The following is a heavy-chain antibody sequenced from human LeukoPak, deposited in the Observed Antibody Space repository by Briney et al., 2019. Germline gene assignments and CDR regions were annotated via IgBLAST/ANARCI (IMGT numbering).Heavy chain of an antibody. J-gene: IGHJ4*02. CDR1: GFTFSNAW. Sequence: GGSLRLSCAASGFTFSNAWMSWVRQAPGKGLEWVSAISGSGGSTYYADSVKGRFTISRDNSKNTLYLQMNSLRAEDTAVYYCAKSIGRQWLVLDYWGQGTLVTVSS. CDR2: ISGSGGST. CDR3: AKSIGRQWLVLDY. V-gene: IGHV3-23*01. D-gene: IGHD6-19*01.